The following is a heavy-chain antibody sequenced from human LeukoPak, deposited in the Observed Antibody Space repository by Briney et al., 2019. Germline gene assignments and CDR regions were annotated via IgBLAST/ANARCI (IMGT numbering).Heavy chain of an antibody. CDR2: ITSSSGVI. Sequence: PGGSLRLSCAASGFTFSSYSMNWVRQAPGKGLEWVSFITSSSGVIYYADSVKGRFTISRDNAKNSLYLQMNSLGAEDTAVYYCAKGRIVVVPAAPFDYWGQGTLVTVSS. CDR1: GFTFSSYS. V-gene: IGHV3-48*01. D-gene: IGHD2-2*01. J-gene: IGHJ4*02. CDR3: AKGRIVVVPAAPFDY.